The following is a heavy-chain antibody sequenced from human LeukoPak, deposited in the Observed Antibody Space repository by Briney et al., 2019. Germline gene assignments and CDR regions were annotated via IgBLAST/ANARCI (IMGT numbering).Heavy chain of an antibody. D-gene: IGHD1-1*01. Sequence: GGSLRLSCSVSGFTFSNYFMHWVRQAPGEGLVWVSRINGDGTSTIYADSVKGRFTISRDNAKNTLYLQMNGLRAEDTAIYYCTRRVDSTRWFDPWGQGTLVSVSS. CDR1: GFTFSNYF. J-gene: IGHJ5*02. CDR2: INGDGTST. V-gene: IGHV3-74*01. CDR3: TRRVDSTRWFDP.